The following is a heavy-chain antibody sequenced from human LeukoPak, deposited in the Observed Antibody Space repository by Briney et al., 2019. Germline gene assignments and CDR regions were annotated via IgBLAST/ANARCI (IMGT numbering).Heavy chain of an antibody. J-gene: IGHJ4*02. Sequence: ASVKVSCKASGYTFTSYDFNWVRQATGQRPEWMGWMSPNSGDTGYAQKFQDRVTMTRNTSISTAYMELSSLRSDDTAVYYCARGPPNWGYDYWGPGTLVTVS. V-gene: IGHV1-8*01. CDR1: GYTFTSYD. D-gene: IGHD7-27*01. CDR2: MSPNSGDT. CDR3: ARGPPNWGYDY.